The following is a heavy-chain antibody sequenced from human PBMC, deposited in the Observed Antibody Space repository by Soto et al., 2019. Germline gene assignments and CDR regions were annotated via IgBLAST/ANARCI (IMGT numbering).Heavy chain of an antibody. CDR3: ARHVRAVTTIYHFDY. Sequence: SETLSLTCTVSGGSISSSSYYWGWIRQPPGKGLEWIGSIYYSGSTYYNPSLKSRVTISVDTSKNQFSLKLSSVTAADTAVYYCARHVRAVTTIYHFDYWGQGTLVTVSS. D-gene: IGHD4-17*01. V-gene: IGHV4-39*01. J-gene: IGHJ4*02. CDR1: GGSISSSSYY. CDR2: IYYSGST.